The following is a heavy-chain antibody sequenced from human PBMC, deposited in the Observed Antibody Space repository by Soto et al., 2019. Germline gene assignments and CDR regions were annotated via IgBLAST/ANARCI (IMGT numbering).Heavy chain of an antibody. CDR1: GYTLPDYS. CDR3: TRDLNGGNPFVY. CDR2: INPGPGYT. J-gene: IGHJ4*02. V-gene: IGHV1-3*01. D-gene: IGHD2-8*01. Sequence: QVQFVQSGAEVKKPGASVRLSCKPSGYTLPDYSIQWVRQAAGQGLQWLGWINPGPGYTECSQRFQVRLTLTLDNSATTFYMDLTSLTSEDTAVYFCTRDLNGGNPFVYWGQGTLVTVSS.